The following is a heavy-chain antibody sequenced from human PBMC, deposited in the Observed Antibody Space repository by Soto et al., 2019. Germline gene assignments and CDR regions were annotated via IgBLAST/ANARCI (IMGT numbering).Heavy chain of an antibody. CDR3: ARDIRGYSRALDY. J-gene: IGHJ4*02. CDR2: IYYSGAT. V-gene: IGHV4-61*01. D-gene: IGHD5-12*01. CDR1: GDAVSSGSTY. Sequence: SETLSLTCNVSGDAVSSGSTYWTRVRQPPGKGLEWIGNIYYSGATNYNPSLQNRVTISIDTSKNQYPLKLTCVTAADAAVYYCARDIRGYSRALDYWGQGTQVTVSS.